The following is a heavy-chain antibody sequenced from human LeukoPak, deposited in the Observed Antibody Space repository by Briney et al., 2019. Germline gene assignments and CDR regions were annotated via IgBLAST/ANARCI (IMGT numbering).Heavy chain of an antibody. CDR2: ISSSSSTI. V-gene: IGHV3-48*01. CDR1: GFTFSSFN. D-gene: IGHD2-8*01. J-gene: IGHJ4*02. CDR3: ARDQWGLGYCTNGVCYFDY. Sequence: GGSLRLSCAASGFTFSSFNMNWVRQAPGKGLEWVSYISSSSSTIYYADSVKGRFTISRDNAKNSLYLQMNSLRAEDTAVCFCARDQWGLGYCTNGVCYFDYWGQGTLVTVSS.